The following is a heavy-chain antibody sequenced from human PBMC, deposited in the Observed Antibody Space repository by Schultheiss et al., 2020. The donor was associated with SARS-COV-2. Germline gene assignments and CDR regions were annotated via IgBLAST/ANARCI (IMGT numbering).Heavy chain of an antibody. V-gene: IGHV3-48*02. CDR2: ISHEGGTM. CDR1: GFKFYDYA. CDR3: AREKTEGGMDV. D-gene: IGHD1-14*01. J-gene: IGHJ6*02. Sequence: GGSLRLSCAASGFKFYDYAMNWVRQAPGKGLEWLSYISHEGGTMYYADSVKGRFTISRDNAKKSLSLQMNSLRDEDTAVYYCAREKTEGGMDVWGLGTTVTVSS.